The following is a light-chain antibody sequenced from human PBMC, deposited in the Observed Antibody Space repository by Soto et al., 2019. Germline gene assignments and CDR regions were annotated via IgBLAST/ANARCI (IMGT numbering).Light chain of an antibody. CDR1: SSDVGGYNY. CDR3: SSYTTSVRV. V-gene: IGLV2-8*01. Sequence: QSVLTQPPSASGPPGQSVTISCTGTSSDVGGYNYVSWYQQYPGKAPKLLIYEVTKRPSGVPDRFSGSKSGNTASLTVSGLQIDDEADYYCSSYTTSVRVFGTGTKVTVL. J-gene: IGLJ1*01. CDR2: EVT.